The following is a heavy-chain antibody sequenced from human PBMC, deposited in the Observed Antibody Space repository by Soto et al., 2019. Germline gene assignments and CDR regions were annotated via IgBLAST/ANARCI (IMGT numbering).Heavy chain of an antibody. D-gene: IGHD5-18*01. V-gene: IGHV3-30-3*01. Sequence: QVQLVESGGGVVQPGRSLRLSCAASGFTFSSYAMHWVRQAPGKGLEWVAVISYDGSNKYYADSVKGRFTISRDNSKNTLYLQMNSLRAEDTAVYYCARDLADTAMVFDYWGQGTLVTVSS. J-gene: IGHJ4*02. CDR1: GFTFSSYA. CDR2: ISYDGSNK. CDR3: ARDLADTAMVFDY.